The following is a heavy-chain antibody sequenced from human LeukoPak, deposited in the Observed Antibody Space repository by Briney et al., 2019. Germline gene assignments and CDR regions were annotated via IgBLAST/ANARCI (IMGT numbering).Heavy chain of an antibody. D-gene: IGHD2-2*01. V-gene: IGHV4-34*01. Sequence: SETLSLTCAVYGGFFSGYYWSWIRQPPGKGLEWIGEINHSGSTNYNPSLKSRVTISVDTSKNQFSLKLSSVTAADTAVYYCARVNKVAVPAHYGMDVWGQGTTVTVSS. CDR3: ARVNKVAVPAHYGMDV. CDR1: GGFFSGYY. J-gene: IGHJ6*02. CDR2: INHSGST.